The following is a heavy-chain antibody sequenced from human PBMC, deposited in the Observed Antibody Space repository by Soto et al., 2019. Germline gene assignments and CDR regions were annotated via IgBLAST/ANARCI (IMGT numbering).Heavy chain of an antibody. D-gene: IGHD5-12*01. Sequence: PSETLSLTCTVSGGSVSSGSYYWSWIRQPPGKGLEWIVYIYYSGSTNYNPSLKSRVTISVDTSKNQFSLKLSSVTAADTAVYYCARQVEMATIVGFDPWGQGTLVTVSS. V-gene: IGHV4-61*01. J-gene: IGHJ5*02. CDR3: ARQVEMATIVGFDP. CDR2: IYYSGST. CDR1: GGSVSSGSYY.